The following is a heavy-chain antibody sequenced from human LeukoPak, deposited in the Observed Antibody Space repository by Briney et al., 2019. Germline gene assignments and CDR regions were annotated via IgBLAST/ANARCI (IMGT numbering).Heavy chain of an antibody. Sequence: SETLSLTCTVSGGSISSYYWSWIRQPPGKGLEWIGYIYYSGSTNYNPSLKSRVTISVDTSKNQFSLKLSSVTAADTAVYYCARQYDSSGYFIYWGQGTLVTVSS. V-gene: IGHV4-59*08. CDR1: GGSISSYY. D-gene: IGHD3-22*01. J-gene: IGHJ4*02. CDR2: IYYSGST. CDR3: ARQYDSSGYFIY.